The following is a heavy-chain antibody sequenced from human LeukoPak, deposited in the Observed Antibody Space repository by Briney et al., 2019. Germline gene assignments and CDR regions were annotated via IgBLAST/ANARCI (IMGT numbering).Heavy chain of an antibody. V-gene: IGHV3-11*04. CDR1: GFTFSDYY. CDR3: ARDKYYYDSSGGGYYFDY. Sequence: PGGSLRLSCAASGFTFSDYYMSWIRQAPGKGLEWVSYISSSGSTIYYADSVKGRFTISRDNAKNSLYLQMNSLRAEDTAVYYCARDKYYYDSSGGGYYFDYWGQGTLVTVSS. D-gene: IGHD3-22*01. CDR2: ISSSGSTI. J-gene: IGHJ4*02.